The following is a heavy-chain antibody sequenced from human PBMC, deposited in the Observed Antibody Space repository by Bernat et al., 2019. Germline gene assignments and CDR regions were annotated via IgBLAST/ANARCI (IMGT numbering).Heavy chain of an antibody. CDR3: AKVFYDFWSGPPDY. CDR2: ISYDGSNK. J-gene: IGHJ4*02. Sequence: VQLLESGGGVVQPGRSLRLSCAASGFTFSSYGMHWVRQAPGKGLEWVAVISYDGSNKYYADSVKGRFTISRDNSKNTLYLQMNSLRAEDTAVYYCAKVFYDFWSGPPDYWGQGTLVTVSS. V-gene: IGHV3-30*18. D-gene: IGHD3-3*01. CDR1: GFTFSSYG.